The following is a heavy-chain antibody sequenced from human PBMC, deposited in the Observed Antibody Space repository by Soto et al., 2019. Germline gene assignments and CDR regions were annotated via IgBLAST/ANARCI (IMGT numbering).Heavy chain of an antibody. CDR2: ISYDGSNK. CDR3: ARDLNYYDSSGYYPSY. V-gene: IGHV3-30-3*01. J-gene: IGHJ4*02. CDR1: GFTFSSYA. Sequence: GGSLRLSCAASGFTFSSYAMHWVRQAPGKGLEWVAVISYDGSNKYYADSVKGRFTISRDNSKNTLYLQMNSLRAEDTAVYYCARDLNYYDSSGYYPSYWGQGTLVTVSS. D-gene: IGHD3-22*01.